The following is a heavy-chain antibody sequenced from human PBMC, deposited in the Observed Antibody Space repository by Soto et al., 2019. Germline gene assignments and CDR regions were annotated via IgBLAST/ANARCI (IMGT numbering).Heavy chain of an antibody. CDR3: AKPDF. CDR2: IIGSGSST. CDR1: GFTFSTYA. Sequence: GGSLRLSCAASGFTFSTYAMSWVRQAPGKGLECVSTIIGSGSSTYYADSVRGRFTISRDNSRNTLYLQINSLRTEDTAVYYCAKPDFWGQGTLVTVSS. J-gene: IGHJ4*02. V-gene: IGHV3-23*01.